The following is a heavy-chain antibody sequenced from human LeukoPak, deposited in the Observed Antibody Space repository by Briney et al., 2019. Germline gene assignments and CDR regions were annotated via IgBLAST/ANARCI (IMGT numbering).Heavy chain of an antibody. CDR2: INWNGGST. D-gene: IGHD1-26*01. V-gene: IGHV3-20*04. CDR3: ARGGIRVGTTYYYYMDV. Sequence: GGSLRLSCAASGFNFDDYGMSWVRQAPGKGLEWVSAINWNGGSTGYADSVQGRFTISRDNAKNSLYLQMNSLRAEDTALYYCARGGIRVGTTYYYYMDVWGKGTTVTVSS. J-gene: IGHJ6*03. CDR1: GFNFDDYG.